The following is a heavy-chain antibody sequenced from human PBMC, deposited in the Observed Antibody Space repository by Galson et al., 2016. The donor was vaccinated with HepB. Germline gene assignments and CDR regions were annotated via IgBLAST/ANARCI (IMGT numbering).Heavy chain of an antibody. J-gene: IGHJ5*02. D-gene: IGHD2-8*01. CDR2: ISGSGAIT. CDR3: AKLPGRDPHDLYYNWFDP. CDR1: GFTFSSYA. V-gene: IGHV3-23*01. Sequence: SLRLSCAVSGFTFSSYAMTWVRQAPGKGLEWVSGISGSGAITDYADSVKGRFTISRDNSKSTLFLHMNSLRAEDTAVYYCAKLPGRDPHDLYYNWFDPWGQGTLVTVSS.